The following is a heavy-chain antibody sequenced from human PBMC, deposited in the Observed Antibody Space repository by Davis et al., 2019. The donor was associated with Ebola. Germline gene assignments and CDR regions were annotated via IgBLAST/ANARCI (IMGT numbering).Heavy chain of an antibody. CDR1: GGTFSIYV. CDR2: IIPIFGTT. CDR3: ATPMGRGYIDY. V-gene: IGHV1-69*05. Sequence: AASVKVSCKASGGTFSIYVISWVRQAPGQGLEWMGGIIPIFGTTSYAQKFQGRVTMTRDTSTSTVYMELSSLRSEDTAVYYCATPMGRGYIDYWGQGTLVTVSS. J-gene: IGHJ4*02. D-gene: IGHD3-10*01.